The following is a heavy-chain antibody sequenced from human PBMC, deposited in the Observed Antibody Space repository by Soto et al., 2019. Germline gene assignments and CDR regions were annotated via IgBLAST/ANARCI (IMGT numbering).Heavy chain of an antibody. D-gene: IGHD1-26*01. CDR2: ISSSSSYI. Sequence: GGSLRLSCAASGFTFSIYSMNWVRQAPGKGLEWVSSISSSSSYIYYADSVKGRFTISRDNAKNSLYLQMNSLRAEDTAVYYCARASGSYDYYYYGMDVWGQGTTVTVSS. CDR1: GFTFSIYS. V-gene: IGHV3-21*01. CDR3: ARASGSYDYYYYGMDV. J-gene: IGHJ6*02.